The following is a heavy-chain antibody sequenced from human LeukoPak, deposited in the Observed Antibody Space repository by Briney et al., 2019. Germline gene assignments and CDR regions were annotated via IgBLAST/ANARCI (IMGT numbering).Heavy chain of an antibody. CDR1: GFTFSSYS. V-gene: IGHV3-21*01. CDR2: ISSSSSYI. J-gene: IGHJ4*02. D-gene: IGHD6-19*01. Sequence: GGSLRLSCAASGFTFSSYSMNWVRQAPGKGLEWVSSISSSSSYIYYADSVKGRFTISGDNAKNSLYLQMNSLRAEDTAVYYCARDWDSSGWYEAYDYWGQGTLVTVSS. CDR3: ARDWDSSGWYEAYDY.